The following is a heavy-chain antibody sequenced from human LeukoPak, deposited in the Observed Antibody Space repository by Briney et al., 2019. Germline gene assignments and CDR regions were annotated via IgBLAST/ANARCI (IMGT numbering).Heavy chain of an antibody. V-gene: IGHV3-21*01. Sequence: GGSLRLSCAASGFTFSTYTMNWVRQAPGKGLECVSSITSSLTYLYYADSVNGPFPISRDNPQNSLYLQMNSLRAEDTAVYYCARDLSTFGYWGQGTLVTVSS. CDR1: GFTFSTYT. CDR2: ITSSLTYL. CDR3: ARDLSTFGY. J-gene: IGHJ4*02. D-gene: IGHD2/OR15-2a*01.